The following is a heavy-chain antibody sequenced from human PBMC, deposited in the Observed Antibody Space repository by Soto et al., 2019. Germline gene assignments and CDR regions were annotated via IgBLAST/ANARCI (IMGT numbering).Heavy chain of an antibody. CDR2: IIPIFGTA. CDR1: GGTFSSYA. D-gene: IGHD3-22*01. J-gene: IGHJ3*01. CDR3: ASGRVVVVITGFDAFDL. V-gene: IGHV1-69*06. Sequence: ASVKVSCKASGGTFSSYAISWVRQAPGQGLEWRGGIIPIFGTANYAQKFQGRVTITADKSTSTAYMELSSLRSEDTDVYYSASGRVVVVITGFDAFDLWGQGTMVTVSS.